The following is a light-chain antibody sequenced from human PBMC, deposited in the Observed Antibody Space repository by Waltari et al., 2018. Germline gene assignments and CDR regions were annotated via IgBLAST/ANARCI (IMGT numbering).Light chain of an antibody. CDR2: AAS. CDR1: QSISSY. Sequence: IQMTQSPSSLSASVGDRVTITCRASQSISSYLNWYQQKPGKAPKLLIYAASKLQSGVPSRFSGSGSGTDFTLTISSRQPEDFATYYCQQSYSTPITFGQGTRLEIK. V-gene: IGKV1-39*01. J-gene: IGKJ5*01. CDR3: QQSYSTPIT.